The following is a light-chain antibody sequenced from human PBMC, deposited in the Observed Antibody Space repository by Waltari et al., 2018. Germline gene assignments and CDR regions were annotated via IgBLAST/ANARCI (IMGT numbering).Light chain of an antibody. Sequence: QSVLTQPPSASGTPGQTVTIPCSGSSSTIGSTIVNWYQLLPGTAPKLLIHSNNQRPSGVPDRFSGSKSGTSASLAISGLQSEDESDYYCAAWDDSLNVHWVFGGGTKLTVL. CDR3: AAWDDSLNVHWV. V-gene: IGLV1-44*01. J-gene: IGLJ3*02. CDR1: SSTIGSTI. CDR2: SNN.